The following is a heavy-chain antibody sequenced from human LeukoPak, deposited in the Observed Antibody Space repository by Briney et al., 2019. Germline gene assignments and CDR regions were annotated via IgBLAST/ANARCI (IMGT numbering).Heavy chain of an antibody. V-gene: IGHV3-23*01. J-gene: IGHJ4*02. D-gene: IGHD1-26*01. Sequence: GGSLRLSCAASGFTFSSYAMSWVRQTPGKGLEWVSAISGSGGSTYYADSVKGRFTISRDNSKNTLYLQMNSLRAEDTAVYYCAKGKGATPQGATIPPSNYFDYWGQGTLVTVSS. CDR1: GFTFSSYA. CDR3: AKGKGATPQGATIPPSNYFDY. CDR2: ISGSGGST.